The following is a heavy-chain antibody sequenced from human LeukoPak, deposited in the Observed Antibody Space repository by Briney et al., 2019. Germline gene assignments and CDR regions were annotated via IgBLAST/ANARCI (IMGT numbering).Heavy chain of an antibody. Sequence: PGGSLRLSCAASGFTFDDYGMSWVRQAPGKGLEWVSGLNWNGDNTGYADSVKGRFTVSRDNAKNSLYLQMNSLRDEDTAVYYCARNPAGIGDYLGQGTLVTVSS. J-gene: IGHJ4*02. CDR1: GFTFDDYG. CDR2: LNWNGDNT. CDR3: ARNPAGIGDY. V-gene: IGHV3-20*04. D-gene: IGHD1-26*01.